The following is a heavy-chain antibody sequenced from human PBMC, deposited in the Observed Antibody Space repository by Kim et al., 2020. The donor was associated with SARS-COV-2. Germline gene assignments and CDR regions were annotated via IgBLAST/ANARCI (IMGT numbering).Heavy chain of an antibody. CDR3: ARGRWLSS. D-gene: IGHD5-12*01. J-gene: IGHJ5*02. CDR2: IGNVGTTI. V-gene: IGHV3-48*03. CDR1: GFTFTNYA. Sequence: GGSLRLSCAASGFTFTNYAMNWVRQAPGRGLEWVSNIGNVGTTIYYADSVKGRFTISRDNAKNSVFLQMNSLRAEDTAVYFCARGRWLSSWGQGTLVTVSS.